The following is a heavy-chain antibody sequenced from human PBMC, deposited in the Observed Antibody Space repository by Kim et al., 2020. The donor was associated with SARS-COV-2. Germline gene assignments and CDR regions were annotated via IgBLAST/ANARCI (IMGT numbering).Heavy chain of an antibody. CDR2: IKQDASAI. D-gene: IGHD3-10*01. CDR3: ARPYRGGTFDI. CDR1: GFTFSSYC. J-gene: IGHJ3*02. Sequence: GGSLRLSCAASGFTFSSYCMSWVRQAPGKGLEWVASIKQDASAIYNVAFERGRSTITRDHTKTSLSLQMDRLSAEATALYFCARPYRGGTFDIWGQGTM. V-gene: IGHV3-7*01.